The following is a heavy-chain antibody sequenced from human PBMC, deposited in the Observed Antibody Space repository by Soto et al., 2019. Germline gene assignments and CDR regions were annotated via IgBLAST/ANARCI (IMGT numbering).Heavy chain of an antibody. Sequence: EVHLVESGGGLVQPGGSLRLSCAASGFTVSSKYMSWVRQAPGKGLEWVSLIQSGGPTYYADSVKGRFTISRDTSENTLHLQMESLRAEDTAVYYCARDDVLCDGGRCYGVTLDVWGKGTTVTVSS. CDR2: IQSGGPT. D-gene: IGHD2-15*01. CDR3: ARDDVLCDGGRCYGVTLDV. J-gene: IGHJ6*04. CDR1: GFTVSSKY. V-gene: IGHV3-66*01.